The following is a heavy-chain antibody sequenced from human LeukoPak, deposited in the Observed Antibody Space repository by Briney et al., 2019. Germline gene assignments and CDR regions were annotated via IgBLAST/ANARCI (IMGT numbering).Heavy chain of an antibody. CDR1: GGTFSSYA. D-gene: IGHD1-26*01. CDR2: IIPIFGTA. J-gene: IGHJ4*02. Sequence: ASVKVSCKASGGTFSSYAISWVRQAPGQGLGWMGGIIPIFGTANYAQKFQGRVTITADESTSTAYMELSSLRSEDTAVYYCARGGSYEQFDYWGQGTLVTVSS. CDR3: ARGGSYEQFDY. V-gene: IGHV1-69*13.